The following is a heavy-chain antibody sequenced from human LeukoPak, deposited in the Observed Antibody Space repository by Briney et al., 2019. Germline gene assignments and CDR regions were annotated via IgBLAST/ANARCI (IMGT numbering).Heavy chain of an antibody. CDR3: ARLKLHSWFDP. Sequence: SETLSLTCAVYGGSFSGYYWSWIRQPPGKGLEWIGEINHSGSTNYNPSLKSRVTISVDTSKNQFSLKLSSVTAADTAVYYCARLKLHSWFDPWGQGTLVTVSS. J-gene: IGHJ5*02. CDR2: INHSGST. V-gene: IGHV4-34*01. CDR1: GGSFSGYY. D-gene: IGHD1-26*01.